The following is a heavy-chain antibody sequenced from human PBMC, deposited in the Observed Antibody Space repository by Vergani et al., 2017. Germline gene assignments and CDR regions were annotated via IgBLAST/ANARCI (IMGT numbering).Heavy chain of an antibody. V-gene: IGHV3-21*06. Sequence: EVQLVKSGGGLVKTGGSLRLSCAASEFTFSTYSMNWVRQAPGKGLEWVSSISSGSTYTFYADSVKDRFTISRDNAKSTLYLHMSSLRAEDTAIYYCARDGEKVGYRRHNYLDFWGQGTLVTLSS. CDR2: ISSGSTYT. CDR1: EFTFSTYS. CDR3: ARDGEKVGYRRHNYLDF. J-gene: IGHJ4*02. D-gene: IGHD6-25*01.